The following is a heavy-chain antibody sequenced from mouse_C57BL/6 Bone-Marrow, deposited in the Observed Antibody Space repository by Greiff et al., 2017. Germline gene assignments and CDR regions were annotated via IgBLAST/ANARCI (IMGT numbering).Heavy chain of an antibody. Sequence: QVQLLQSGAELVKPGASVKLSCTASGYTFTSYWMYWVKQRPGQGLEWIGMIRPNGGSTNYNEKFKSTATLTVDKSYSTAYMQLSSLTSEDTAVYYCARSSYDSSSSWFAYWGQGTLVTVSA. D-gene: IGHD1-1*01. CDR3: ARSSYDSSSSWFAY. CDR2: IRPNGGST. CDR1: GYTFTSYW. J-gene: IGHJ3*01. V-gene: IGHV1-64*01.